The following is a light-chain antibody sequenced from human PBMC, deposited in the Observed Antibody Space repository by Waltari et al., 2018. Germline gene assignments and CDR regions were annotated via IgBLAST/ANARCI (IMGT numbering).Light chain of an antibody. Sequence: DIVMTQSPDSLAVSLGERATINCKSSQSVLYSSNNKNYLAWYQQKPGQPPKLLIYWASNRESGVPDRFSGSGSGTDFTLTISSLQAEDVAVYYCQQYYSIWTFGQGTKVEIK. CDR1: QSVLYSSNNKNY. J-gene: IGKJ1*01. V-gene: IGKV4-1*01. CDR3: QQYYSIWT. CDR2: WAS.